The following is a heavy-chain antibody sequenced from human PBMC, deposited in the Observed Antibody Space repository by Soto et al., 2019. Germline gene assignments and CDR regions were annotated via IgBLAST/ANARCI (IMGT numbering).Heavy chain of an antibody. CDR2: MKNKANSYTI. J-gene: IGHJ4*02. CDR3: ASLPNIVGASYFDH. CDR1: GFTFSDHY. D-gene: IGHD1-26*01. Sequence: EVQLVESGGGLVQPGGSLRLSCAASGFTFSDHYMDWVRQAPGKGLEWVGRMKNKANSYTIEYAASVKGRFTISRADSKNSLYLQMNSLKTEDSAVYYCASLPNIVGASYFDHCGQGTLVTVSS. V-gene: IGHV3-72*01.